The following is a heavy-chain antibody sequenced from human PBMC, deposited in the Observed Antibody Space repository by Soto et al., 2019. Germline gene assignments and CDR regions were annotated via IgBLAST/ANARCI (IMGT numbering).Heavy chain of an antibody. Sequence: GESLKISCKGSGYPFSTYWIGWVRQTPGKGLEWVAIIYPSDSETKYSPSFQGQVTISADNSISTAYLEWNSLKASDTGLYYCARSYSNYVDLWGQGTQVTVSS. CDR1: GYPFSTYW. V-gene: IGHV5-51*01. D-gene: IGHD1-26*01. CDR2: IYPSDSET. J-gene: IGHJ4*02. CDR3: ARSYSNYVDL.